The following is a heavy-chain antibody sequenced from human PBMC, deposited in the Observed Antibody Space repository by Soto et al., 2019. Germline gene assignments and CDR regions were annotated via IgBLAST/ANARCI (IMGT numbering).Heavy chain of an antibody. CDR3: ARRNYYDSSGPFDY. Sequence: SVKVSCKASGGTFSSYAISWVRQAPGQGLEWMGGIIPIFGTANYAQKFQGRVTITADKSTSTAYMELSSLRSEDTAVYYCARRNYYDSSGPFDYWGQGTLVTVSS. CDR2: IIPIFGTA. D-gene: IGHD3-22*01. J-gene: IGHJ4*02. CDR1: GGTFSSYA. V-gene: IGHV1-69*06.